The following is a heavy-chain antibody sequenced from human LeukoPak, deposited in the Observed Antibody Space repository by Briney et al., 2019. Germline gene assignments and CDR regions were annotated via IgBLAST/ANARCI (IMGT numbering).Heavy chain of an antibody. Sequence: SETLSLTCTVSGGSISSSNYYWGWIRQSPGKGLEWIGSMYYSGNTDYNPSLKSRVTISVDTSKNQFSLKVNSVTAADTAVYYCARTLGWASSRYPFDGWGQGTLVNVSS. V-gene: IGHV4-39*01. CDR3: ARTLGWASSRYPFDG. D-gene: IGHD3-16*02. CDR1: GGSISSSNYY. CDR2: MYYSGNT. J-gene: IGHJ4*02.